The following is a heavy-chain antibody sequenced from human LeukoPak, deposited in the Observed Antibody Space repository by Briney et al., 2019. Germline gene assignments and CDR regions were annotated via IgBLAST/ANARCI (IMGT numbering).Heavy chain of an antibody. CDR2: IKQDGSKK. CDR3: TRVGYIDEGIDY. CDR1: GFTFNRYW. V-gene: IGHV3-7*04. Sequence: GGSLRLSCAASGFTFNRYWMSWVRQAPGKGLEWVANIKQDGSKKSYVDSVKGRFTISRDNAKNSLYLQMNSLRAEDTAIYYCTRVGYIDEGIDYWGQGTLVTVSS. D-gene: IGHD5-24*01. J-gene: IGHJ4*02.